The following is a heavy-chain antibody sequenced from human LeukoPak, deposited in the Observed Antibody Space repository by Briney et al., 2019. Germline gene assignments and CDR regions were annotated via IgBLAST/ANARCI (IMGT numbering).Heavy chain of an antibody. CDR1: GGSISSYY. D-gene: IGHD3-10*01. J-gene: IGHJ4*02. Sequence: SETLSLTCTVSGGSISSYYWSWIRQPPGKGLEWIGYIYTSGSTNSNPPLKSRVTISVDTSKNQFSLKLSSVTAADTAVYYCARRDGSGSHYDYWGQGTLVTVSS. V-gene: IGHV4-4*09. CDR2: IYTSGST. CDR3: ARRDGSGSHYDY.